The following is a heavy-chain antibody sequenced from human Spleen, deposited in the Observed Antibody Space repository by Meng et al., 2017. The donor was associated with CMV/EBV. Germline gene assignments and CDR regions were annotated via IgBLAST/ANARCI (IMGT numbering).Heavy chain of an antibody. Sequence: ASVKVSCKASGYTFTSYDINWVRQATGQGLEWMGWMNPNSGNTGYAQKFQGRVTMTRNTSISTAYMELSRLRSDDTAVYYCERPLSYDSSGSLEGDLWGQGTMVTVSS. CDR3: ERPLSYDSSGSLEGDL. J-gene: IGHJ3*01. CDR1: GYTFTSYD. D-gene: IGHD3-22*01. V-gene: IGHV1-8*01. CDR2: MNPNSGNT.